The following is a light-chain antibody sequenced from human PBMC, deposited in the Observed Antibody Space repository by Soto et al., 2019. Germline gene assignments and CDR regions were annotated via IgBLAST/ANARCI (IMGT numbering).Light chain of an antibody. CDR2: GAS. V-gene: IGKV3-20*01. CDR3: QQNGNSSWT. J-gene: IGKJ1*01. CDR1: QSVSSSY. Sequence: EIVLTQSPGTLSLSPGERATLSCRASQSVSSSYLAWYQQTPGQAPRLLIYGASSRATGIPDRFSGSGSETDFPLTISRLEPEDFAVYYYQQNGNSSWTFGQGTKVEIK.